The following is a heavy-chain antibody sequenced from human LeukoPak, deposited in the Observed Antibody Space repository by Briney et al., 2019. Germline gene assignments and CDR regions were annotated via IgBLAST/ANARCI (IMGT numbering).Heavy chain of an antibody. Sequence: SETLSLTCTVSGGSISSYYWSWIRQPPGKGLEWIGYIYYSGSTNYNPSLKSRVTISVDTSKNQFSLKLSSVTAADTAVYYCARELGDSGSYRSYAFDIWGQGTMVTVSS. CDR3: ARELGDSGSYRSYAFDI. D-gene: IGHD1-26*01. V-gene: IGHV4-59*01. CDR2: IYYSGST. CDR1: GGSISSYY. J-gene: IGHJ3*02.